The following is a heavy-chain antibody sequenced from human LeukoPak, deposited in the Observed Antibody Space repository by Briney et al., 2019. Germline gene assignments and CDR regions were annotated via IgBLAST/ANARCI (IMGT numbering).Heavy chain of an antibody. CDR1: GYTFTNYS. Sequence: GASVKVSCKASGYTFTNYSMHWVRQAPGQGLEWMGTINPSGGATGYAQKFQGRVTMTRDTSTSTVYMVVSSLRSDDTAVYYCARVRDTTSWGYGFDVWGQGTTVTVSS. CDR3: ARVRDTTSWGYGFDV. CDR2: INPSGGAT. D-gene: IGHD2-2*01. J-gene: IGHJ6*02. V-gene: IGHV1-46*01.